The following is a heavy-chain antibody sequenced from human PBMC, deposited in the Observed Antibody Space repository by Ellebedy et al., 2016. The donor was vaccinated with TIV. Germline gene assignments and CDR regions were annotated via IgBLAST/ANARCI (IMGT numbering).Heavy chain of an antibody. CDR1: GFTFSSYA. CDR2: ISGSGGST. D-gene: IGHD3-3*01. Sequence: GESLKISCAASGFTFSSYAMSWVRQAPGKGLEWVSAISGSGGSTYYADSVKGRFTISRDNSKNTLYLQMNSLRAEDTAVYYCARDWIGKYCIDSWGQGTMVTVSS. V-gene: IGHV3-23*01. CDR3: ARDWIGKYCIDS. J-gene: IGHJ3*02.